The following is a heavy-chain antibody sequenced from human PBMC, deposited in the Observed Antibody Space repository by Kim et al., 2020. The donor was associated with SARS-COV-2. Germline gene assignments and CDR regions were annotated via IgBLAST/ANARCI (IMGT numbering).Heavy chain of an antibody. Sequence: GGSLRLSCAASGFTFSSYEMNWVRQAPGKGLEWVSYISSSGSTIYYADSVKGRFTISRDNAKNSLYLQMNSLRAEDTAVYYCASYYDSSGYTVDYWGQGTLVTVSS. CDR1: GFTFSSYE. D-gene: IGHD3-22*01. J-gene: IGHJ4*02. V-gene: IGHV3-48*03. CDR3: ASYYDSSGYTVDY. CDR2: ISSSGSTI.